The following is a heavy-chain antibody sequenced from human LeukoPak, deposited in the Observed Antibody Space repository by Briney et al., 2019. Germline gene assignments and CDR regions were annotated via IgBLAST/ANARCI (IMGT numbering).Heavy chain of an antibody. CDR3: ARGHGDWFDP. CDR1: GFTFSSYS. D-gene: IGHD2-8*01. Sequence: PGGSLGLSCAASGFTFSSYSMNWVRQAPGKGLEWVSVIYSGGGTYYADSVKGRFTIFRDNTKNTLYLQMNSLRVEDTAVYYCARGHGDWFDPWGQGTLVTVSS. V-gene: IGHV3-53*01. J-gene: IGHJ5*02. CDR2: IYSGGGT.